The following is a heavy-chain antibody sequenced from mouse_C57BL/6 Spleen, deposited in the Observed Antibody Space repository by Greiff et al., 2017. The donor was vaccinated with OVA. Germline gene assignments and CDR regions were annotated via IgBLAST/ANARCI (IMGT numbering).Heavy chain of an antibody. CDR3: AREDWDSFAY. V-gene: IGHV5-4*01. Sequence: EVHLVESGGGLVKPGGSLKLSCAASGFTFSSYAMSWVRQTPEKRLEWVATISDGGSYTYYPDNVKGRFTISRDNAKNNLYLQMSHLKSEDTAMYYCAREDWDSFAYWGQGTLVTVSA. D-gene: IGHD4-1*01. CDR2: ISDGGSYT. CDR1: GFTFSSYA. J-gene: IGHJ3*01.